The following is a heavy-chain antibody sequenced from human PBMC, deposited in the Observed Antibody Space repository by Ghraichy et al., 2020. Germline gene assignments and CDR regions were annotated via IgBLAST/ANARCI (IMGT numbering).Heavy chain of an antibody. CDR3: ARRGFYFDF. CDR1: GGPFNGCY. J-gene: IGHJ4*02. V-gene: IGHV4-34*01. CDR2: NTHTGTT. Sequence: SETLSLTCAGYGGPFNGCYWSWIRRPPGKGLEWIGENTHTGTTKYNPSLTGRVTISVDTSKNQFTLNLSSVTAADTAMYYCARRGFYFDFWSQGAQVSVSS.